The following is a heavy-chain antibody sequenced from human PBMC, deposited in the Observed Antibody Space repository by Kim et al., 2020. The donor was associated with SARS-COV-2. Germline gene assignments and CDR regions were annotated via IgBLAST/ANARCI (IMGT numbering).Heavy chain of an antibody. CDR3: ARRYGGTDY. V-gene: IGHV1-69*01. CDR2: TE. Sequence: TETYAKKFQGRVTITADESTSTAYMELSSLRSEDTAVYDCARRYGGTDYWGQGTLVTVSS. J-gene: IGHJ4*02. D-gene: IGHD2-15*01.